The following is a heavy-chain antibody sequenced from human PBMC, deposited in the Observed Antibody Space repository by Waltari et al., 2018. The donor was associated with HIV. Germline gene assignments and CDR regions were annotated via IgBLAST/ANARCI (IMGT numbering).Heavy chain of an antibody. J-gene: IGHJ6*02. V-gene: IGHV4-38-2*01. D-gene: IGHD2-21*02. CDR1: GYSISSGYY. CDR2: IYHSGST. CDR3: ARGECGGDCYRDLYYYYGMDV. Sequence: QVQLQESGPGLVKPSETLSLTCAVSGYSISSGYYWGWIRQPPGKGLGWIGSIYHSGSTYYNPSLKSRVTISVDTSKNQFSLKLSSVTAADTAVYYCARGECGGDCYRDLYYYYGMDVWGQGTTVTVSS.